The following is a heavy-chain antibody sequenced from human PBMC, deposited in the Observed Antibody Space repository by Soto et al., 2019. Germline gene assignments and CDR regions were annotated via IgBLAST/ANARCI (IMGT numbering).Heavy chain of an antibody. V-gene: IGHV4-34*01. CDR3: ARSLRSSRRFDY. CDR1: GGSFSGYY. Sequence: PSETLSLTCAVYGGSFSGYYWSWIRQPPGKGLEWIGEINHSGSTNYNPPLKSRVTISVDTSKNRFSLKLSSVTAADTAVYYCARSLRSSRRFDYWGQGTLVTVSS. CDR2: INHSGST. J-gene: IGHJ4*02.